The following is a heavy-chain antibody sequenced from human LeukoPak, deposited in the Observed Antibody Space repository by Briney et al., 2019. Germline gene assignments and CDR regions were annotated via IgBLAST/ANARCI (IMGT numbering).Heavy chain of an antibody. CDR2: IYYSGST. V-gene: IGHV4-59*08. J-gene: IGHJ5*01. Sequence: SETLSLTCSVSGGSLINYYWTWIRRPPGKGLEWIAYIYYSGSTTYNPSLKSRVTISLDTSKNHFSLKVASLTAADTAVYYCARRPMVGTKGYWFDSWGQGMLVTVSS. D-gene: IGHD4/OR15-4a*01. CDR1: GGSLINYY. CDR3: ARRPMVGTKGYWFDS.